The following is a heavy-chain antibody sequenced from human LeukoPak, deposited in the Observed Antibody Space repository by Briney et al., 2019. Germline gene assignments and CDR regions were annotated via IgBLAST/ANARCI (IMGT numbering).Heavy chain of an antibody. CDR1: GGSISSYY. J-gene: IGHJ4*02. D-gene: IGHD3-22*01. CDR3: ARRAYSSGYYYFDH. CDR2: IYYSGST. V-gene: IGHV4-59*01. Sequence: SETLSLTCTVSGGSISSYYWSWIRQPPGEGLEWIGYIYYSGSTNYNPSLKSRVTISVDTSKNQFSLKLSSVTAADTAVYYCARRAYSSGYYYFDHWGQGTLVTVSS.